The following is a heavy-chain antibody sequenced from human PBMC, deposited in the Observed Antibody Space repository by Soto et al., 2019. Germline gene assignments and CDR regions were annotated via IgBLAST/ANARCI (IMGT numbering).Heavy chain of an antibody. CDR2: IFHSGRT. D-gene: IGHD3-16*02. Sequence: QLQLQESGPGLLKSSETLSLTCTVSGASINSSFYWGWIRQPPGKGLEWIGGIFHSGRTHYNPSLQSRVTLSVETSRSQVSLEVGSVTSADTAVYYCVRQASKVWGAYPQATNFWGQGTLVTVSS. CDR3: VRQASKVWGAYPQATNF. V-gene: IGHV4-39*01. J-gene: IGHJ4*02. CDR1: GASINSSFY.